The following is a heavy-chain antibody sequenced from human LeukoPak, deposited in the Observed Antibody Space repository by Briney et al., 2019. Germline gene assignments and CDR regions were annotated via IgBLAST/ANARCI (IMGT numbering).Heavy chain of an antibody. J-gene: IGHJ6*02. V-gene: IGHV3-15*01. D-gene: IGHD2-15*01. CDR3: TTDPYDCSGGSCYYYGMDV. CDR2: IKSKTDGGTT. CDR1: GFTFSNAW. Sequence: GGSLRLSCAASGFTFSNAWMRWVRQAPGKGREWVGRIKSKTDGGTTDYAAPVKGRLTISRDDSKNTLYLQMNSLKTEDTAVYYCTTDPYDCSGGSCYYYGMDVWGQGTTVTVSS.